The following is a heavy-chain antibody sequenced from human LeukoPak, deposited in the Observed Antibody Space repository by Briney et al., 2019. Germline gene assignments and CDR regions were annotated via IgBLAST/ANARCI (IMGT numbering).Heavy chain of an antibody. CDR1: GGSFTDYF. V-gene: IGHV4-34*01. J-gene: IGHJ3*02. D-gene: IGHD2-8*01. Sequence: SETLSLTCTVFGGSFTDYFWTWIRHSPGKGLEWIGEINDYTGDSKYNPSLNSRVSISLEKSKNQLSLELRSVTAADTAVYYCARDSRHCTNIDCRGEAFDIWGQGTVVTVSS. CDR2: INDYTGDS. CDR3: ARDSRHCTNIDCRGEAFDI.